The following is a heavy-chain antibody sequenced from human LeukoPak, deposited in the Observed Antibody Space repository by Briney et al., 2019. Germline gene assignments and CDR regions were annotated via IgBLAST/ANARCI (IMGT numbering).Heavy chain of an antibody. V-gene: IGHV3-48*02. Sequence: PGGSLRLSCAASGFTFSSYSMNWVRQAPGKGLEWVSYISSSSSTIYYADSVKGRFTISRDNAKNSLYLQMNSLRDEDTAVYYCTTDLGGYQLPFLFDYWGQGTLVTVSS. J-gene: IGHJ4*02. CDR1: GFTFSSYS. CDR2: ISSSSSTI. D-gene: IGHD2-2*01. CDR3: TTDLGGYQLPFLFDY.